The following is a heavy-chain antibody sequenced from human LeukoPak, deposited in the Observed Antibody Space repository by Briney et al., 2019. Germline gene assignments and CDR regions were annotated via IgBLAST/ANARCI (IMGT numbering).Heavy chain of an antibody. J-gene: IGHJ4*02. CDR2: IYPDDSDT. D-gene: IGHD4-17*01. CDR3: ARSGYREYGDSGVDY. Sequence: GESLKISCKCSGYRFTSYWIVLVRQMPGKGLEWMGIIYPDDSDTRYSPSFQGQVTISADKSIRSAYLQWSSLKPSGTVMYYFARSGYREYGDSGVDYWGQGTLVTVSS. V-gene: IGHV5-51*01. CDR1: GYRFTSYW.